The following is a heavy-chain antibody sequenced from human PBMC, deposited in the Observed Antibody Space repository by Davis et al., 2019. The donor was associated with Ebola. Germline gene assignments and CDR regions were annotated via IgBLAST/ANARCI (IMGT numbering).Heavy chain of an antibody. Sequence: ASVKVSCKASGYTFTSYDINWVRQATGQGLEWMGWMNPNSGNTGYAQKFQGRVTMTTDTSTSKAYMDLRSLTSDDTAVYYCARAKSDRVRGVVTYNWFDPWGQGTLVTVSS. CDR1: GYTFTSYD. J-gene: IGHJ5*02. CDR3: ARAKSDRVRGVVTYNWFDP. CDR2: MNPNSGNT. D-gene: IGHD3-10*01. V-gene: IGHV1-8*01.